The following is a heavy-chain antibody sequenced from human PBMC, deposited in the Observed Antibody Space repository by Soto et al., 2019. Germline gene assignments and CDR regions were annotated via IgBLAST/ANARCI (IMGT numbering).Heavy chain of an antibody. CDR3: ARANYDFWSGYYTAEYYYYMDV. Sequence: SSVKVSCKASGGTFSSYTISWVRQAPGQGLEWMGRIIPILGIANYAQKFQGRVTITADKSTSTAYMELSSLRSEDTAVYYCARANYDFWSGYYTAEYYYYMDVWGKGTTVTVSS. CDR1: GGTFSSYT. CDR2: IIPILGIA. V-gene: IGHV1-69*02. D-gene: IGHD3-3*01. J-gene: IGHJ6*03.